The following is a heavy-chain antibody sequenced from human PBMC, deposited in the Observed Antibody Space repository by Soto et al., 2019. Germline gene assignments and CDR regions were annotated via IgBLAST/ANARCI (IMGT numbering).Heavy chain of an antibody. D-gene: IGHD5-18*01. J-gene: IGHJ6*02. CDR1: GGTFSSYA. V-gene: IGHV1-69*13. CDR3: ARDPTAMVATPVDYYYGMGV. Sequence: GASVKVSCKASGGTFSSYAISWVRQAPGQGLEWMGGIIPIFGTANYAQKFQGRVTITADESTSTAYMELSSLRSEDTAVYYCARDPTAMVATPVDYYYGMGVWGQGTTVTVSS. CDR2: IIPIFGTA.